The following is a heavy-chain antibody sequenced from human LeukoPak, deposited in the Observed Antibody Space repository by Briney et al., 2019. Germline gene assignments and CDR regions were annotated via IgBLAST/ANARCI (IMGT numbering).Heavy chain of an antibody. D-gene: IGHD2-2*01. CDR3: ARRYCSSTSCYYNWFDP. CDR1: GYTFTGYY. CDR2: INPNSGGT. V-gene: IGHV1-2*02. J-gene: IGHJ5*02. Sequence: ASVKVSCKASGYTFTGYYMHWVRQAPGQGLEWMGWINPNSGGTNYAQKFQGRVTMTRDTSISTAYMELSRLRSDDTPVYYCARRYCSSTSCYYNWFDPWGQGTLVTVSS.